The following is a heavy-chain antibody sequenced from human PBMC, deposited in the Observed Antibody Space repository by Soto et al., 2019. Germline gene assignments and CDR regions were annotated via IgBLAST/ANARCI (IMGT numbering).Heavy chain of an antibody. CDR2: IWYDGSNK. CDR1: GFSFSSYG. Sequence: QVQLVESGGGVVQPGRSLRLSCEASGFSFSSYGMHWVRQAPGKGLEWVAVIWYDGSNKYYADSVKGRLTISRDNSKNTLYLQTNSLRVEDTAVYYCARGGYSVAYGMDVWGLGTTVTVPS. D-gene: IGHD2-15*01. J-gene: IGHJ6*02. CDR3: ARGGYSVAYGMDV. V-gene: IGHV3-33*01.